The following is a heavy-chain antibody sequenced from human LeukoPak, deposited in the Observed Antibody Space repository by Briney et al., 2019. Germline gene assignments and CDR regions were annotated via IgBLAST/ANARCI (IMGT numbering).Heavy chain of an antibody. CDR2: INHSGST. V-gene: IGHV4-34*01. D-gene: IGHD3-22*01. J-gene: IGHJ4*02. CDR3: AGVYDSNRSGDFDY. CDR1: GGSFSDYY. Sequence: SETLSLTCAVYGGSFSDYYWNWIRQPPGKGLEWIGEINHSGSTNYNPSLKSRVTISVDTSKNQFSLKLSSVTAADNAVYYCAGVYDSNRSGDFDYWGQGTLVTVSS.